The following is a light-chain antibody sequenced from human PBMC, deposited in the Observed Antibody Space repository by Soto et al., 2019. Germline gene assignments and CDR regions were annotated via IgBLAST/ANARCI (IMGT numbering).Light chain of an antibody. V-gene: IGKV1-27*01. CDR3: QKYSSVPF. CDR2: AAS. Sequence: DIQMTQSPTSLSASVGDRVTITCRASQGIRNFVAWYQQKPGKAPKLLIYAASTLQSGVPSRFSGSGSGTDFTLTINRLQPEDVATYSCQKYSSVPFFGPGTKV. J-gene: IGKJ3*01. CDR1: QGIRNF.